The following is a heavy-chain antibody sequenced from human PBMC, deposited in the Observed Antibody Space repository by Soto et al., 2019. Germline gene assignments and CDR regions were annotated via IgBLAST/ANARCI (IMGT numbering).Heavy chain of an antibody. D-gene: IGHD1-7*01. J-gene: IGHJ4*02. CDR2: ISATGAGT. CDR3: AKDRRAGGNYGFYSDF. CDR1: GFTFSSYG. Sequence: EVQLLESGGGLVQPGGSLRLSCAASGFTFSSYGMTWVRQAPGKGLEWVSFISATGAGTYYADSVKARFTISRDNSKNTLYLQMTSLRADDTAVYYCAKDRRAGGNYGFYSDFWGQGALVIVSS. V-gene: IGHV3-23*01.